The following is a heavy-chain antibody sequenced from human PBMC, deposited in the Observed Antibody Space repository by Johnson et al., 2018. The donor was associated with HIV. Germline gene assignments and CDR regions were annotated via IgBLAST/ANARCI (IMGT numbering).Heavy chain of an antibody. CDR1: VITFSDYY. J-gene: IGHJ3*01. V-gene: IGHV3-11*01. D-gene: IGHD3-22*01. CDR3: AKALNYYDSEEDAFDV. CDR2: ISSSGSTI. Sequence: QVQLVESGGGLVKPGGSLRLSCAASVITFSDYYMSWIRQAPGKGLEWVSYISSSGSTIYNADSVKGRFTISRDNAKNSLYLQMNTLRAEDTALYYCAKALNYYDSEEDAFDVWGQGTMVTVSS.